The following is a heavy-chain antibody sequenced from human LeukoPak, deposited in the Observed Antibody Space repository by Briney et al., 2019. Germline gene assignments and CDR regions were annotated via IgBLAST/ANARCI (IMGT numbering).Heavy chain of an antibody. CDR2: ISGGDGTT. V-gene: IGHV3-23*01. D-gene: IGHD2-2*02. J-gene: IGHJ4*02. CDR3: AKHLSTNCYTGFDY. Sequence: GGSLRLSCAASGFTFNNYAMSWVRQTPGKGLEWVSVISGGDGTTYYADSVKGRFTISRDSSKNTLYLQMNSLRAEDTALYYCAKHLSTNCYTGFDYWGQGTLVTVSS. CDR1: GFTFNNYA.